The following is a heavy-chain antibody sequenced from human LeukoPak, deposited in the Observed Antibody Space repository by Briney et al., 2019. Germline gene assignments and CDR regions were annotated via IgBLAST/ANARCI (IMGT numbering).Heavy chain of an antibody. D-gene: IGHD3-3*01. J-gene: IGHJ5*02. CDR2: IYTSGST. Sequence: SETLTLTCTVSGGSISSGSYYWSWIRQPAGKGLEWIRRIYTSGSTNYNPSLKSRVTISVDTSKNQFSLKLSSMTAADTAVYYCAREYYYDFWSGGEGWFDPWGQGTLVTVSS. CDR1: GGSISSGSYY. CDR3: AREYYYDFWSGGEGWFDP. V-gene: IGHV4-61*02.